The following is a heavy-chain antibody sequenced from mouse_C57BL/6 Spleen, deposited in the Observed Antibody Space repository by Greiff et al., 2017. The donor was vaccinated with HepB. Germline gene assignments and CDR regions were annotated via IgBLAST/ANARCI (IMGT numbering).Heavy chain of an antibody. D-gene: IGHD2-1*01. Sequence: QVQLQHSGAELVKPGASVKISCKASGYAFSSYWMNWVKQRPGKGLEWIGQIYPGDGDTNYNGKFKGKATLTADKSSSTAYMQLGSLTSEDSAVYFCAGGNWFAYWGQGTLVTVSA. J-gene: IGHJ3*01. CDR3: AGGNWFAY. CDR1: GYAFSSYW. V-gene: IGHV1-80*01. CDR2: IYPGDGDT.